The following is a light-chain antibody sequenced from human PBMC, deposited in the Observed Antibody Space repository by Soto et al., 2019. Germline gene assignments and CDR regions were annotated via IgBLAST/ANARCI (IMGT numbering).Light chain of an antibody. V-gene: IGLV2-8*01. Sequence: QCALTQPPSASGSPGQSVTISCAGTSSDVGDYEYVSWYQLHPGKAPKLLIYEVIKRPSGVADGFSVSKTGNTASLTVSGLQAEDEADYYCSSYAGSNGVVFGGGTKLTVL. CDR1: SSDVGDYEY. CDR2: EVI. CDR3: SSYAGSNGVV. J-gene: IGLJ3*02.